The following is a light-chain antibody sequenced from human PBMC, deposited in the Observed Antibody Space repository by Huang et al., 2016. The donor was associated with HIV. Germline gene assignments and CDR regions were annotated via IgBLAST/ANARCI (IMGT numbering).Light chain of an antibody. CDR1: QDISNN. J-gene: IGKJ4*02. V-gene: IGKV1-16*02. CDR2: ASS. CDR3: QQYYSFPLT. Sequence: DIRMTQSPSSLSASVGDRVTITRRASQDISNNLAWFQQKPGKAPKSLLYASSSLRSGVPSKFGGSGSGTDFTLTIISLQPEDFATYYCQQYYSFPLTFGGGTKVEI.